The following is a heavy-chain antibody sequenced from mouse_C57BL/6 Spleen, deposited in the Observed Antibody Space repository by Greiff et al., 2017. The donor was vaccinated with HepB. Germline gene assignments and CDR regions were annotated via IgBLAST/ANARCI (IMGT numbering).Heavy chain of an antibody. Sequence: VKLQQSGTELVKPGASVKLSCKASGYTFTSYWMHWVKQRPGQGLEWIGNINPSNGGTNYNEKFKSKATLTVDKSSSTAYMQLSSLTSEDSAVYYCARGEYYDYPDYWGQGTTLTVSS. CDR3: ARGEYYDYPDY. CDR2: INPSNGGT. CDR1: GYTFTSYW. D-gene: IGHD2-4*01. J-gene: IGHJ2*01. V-gene: IGHV1-53*01.